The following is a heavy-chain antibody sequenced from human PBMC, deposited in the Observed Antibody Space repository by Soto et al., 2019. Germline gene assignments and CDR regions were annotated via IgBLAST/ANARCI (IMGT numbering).Heavy chain of an antibody. J-gene: IGHJ4*02. Sequence: ASVKVSCKPSGYTLNTYYLHWVRQAPGQGLEWMGIIHPSGGGSTYAQKFLGRVTMTRDTSTSTVFMELSSLRSEDTAVYYCAMRPIGWVVTTGTIQPVNSWGQGTLVTVSS. CDR2: IHPSGGGS. V-gene: IGHV1-46*02. D-gene: IGHD3-22*01. CDR1: GYTLNTYY. CDR3: AMRPIGWVVTTGTIQPVNS.